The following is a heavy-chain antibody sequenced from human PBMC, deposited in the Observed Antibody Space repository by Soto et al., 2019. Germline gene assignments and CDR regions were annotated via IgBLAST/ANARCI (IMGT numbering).Heavy chain of an antibody. D-gene: IGHD5-18*01. J-gene: IGHJ6*04. V-gene: IGHV3-23*01. Sequence: PGGSVRLSCAGSGFTFSRYAMNWVRQSRGKGLEWVSIISSRWDRTSYAESVKGRFTISRDDSKNTLFLHMNSLGAEDTAVYYCAKETGYSYGFQPNASDVWGKGTTVNVSA. CDR2: ISSRWDRT. CDR3: AKETGYSYGFQPNASDV. CDR1: GFTFSRYA.